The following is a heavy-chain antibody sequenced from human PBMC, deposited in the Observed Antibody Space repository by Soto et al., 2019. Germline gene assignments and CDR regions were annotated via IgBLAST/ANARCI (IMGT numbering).Heavy chain of an antibody. CDR2: IYYSGST. CDR1: GGSISSYY. CDR3: ARRRYDFWSGYYDYYYYYMDV. D-gene: IGHD3-3*01. J-gene: IGHJ6*03. Sequence: SETLSLTCTVSGGSISSYYWSWIRQPPGKGLEWIGYIYYSGSTNYNPSLKSRVTKSVDTSKNHFSLKLSSVTAADTAVYYCARRRYDFWSGYYDYYYYYMDVWGKGTTVT. V-gene: IGHV4-59*08.